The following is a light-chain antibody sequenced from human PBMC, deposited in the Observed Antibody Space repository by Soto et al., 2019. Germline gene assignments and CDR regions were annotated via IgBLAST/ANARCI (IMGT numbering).Light chain of an antibody. CDR3: QLRSNWYT. J-gene: IGKJ2*01. Sequence: EIVLTQSPATLSLSLGARATLSCRASQSVSNFLAWYQQKPGQVPRLLIYDASKRVTGIPARFSGSGSGTDFTITISSLEPEDSAVYYCQLRSNWYTFGQGTKLEI. V-gene: IGKV3-11*01. CDR2: DAS. CDR1: QSVSNF.